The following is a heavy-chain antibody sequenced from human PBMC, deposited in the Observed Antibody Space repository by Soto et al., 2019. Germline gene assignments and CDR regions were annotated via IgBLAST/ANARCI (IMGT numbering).Heavy chain of an antibody. D-gene: IGHD2-2*01. CDR1: GGTFSSYA. V-gene: IGHV1-69*13. CDR3: ARDPKGIVVVPASNYYYGMDV. J-gene: IGHJ6*02. Sequence: SVKVSCKASGGTFSSYAISWVRQAPGQGLEWMGGIIPIFGTANYAQKFQGRVTITADESTSTAYMELSSLRSEDTAVYYCARDPKGIVVVPASNYYYGMDVWGQGTTVTVSS. CDR2: IIPIFGTA.